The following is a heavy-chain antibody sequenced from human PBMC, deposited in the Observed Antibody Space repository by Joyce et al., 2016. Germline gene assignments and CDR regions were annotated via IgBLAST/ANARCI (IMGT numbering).Heavy chain of an antibody. J-gene: IGHJ6*03. CDR3: AKDGGSGVSYYYIDV. CDR1: GDSVSRYY. Sequence: QVQLQESGPGLVRPSETLSLICSVSGDSVSRYYWSWIRQSPGKGLEWIGCVFHSCSANYNPSLKSRVTFSVDTSKNQFSLTLSSVTAADTAVYYCAKDGGSGVSYYYIDVWGKGTTVTVSS. CDR2: VFHSCSA. D-gene: IGHD3-16*01. V-gene: IGHV4-59*02.